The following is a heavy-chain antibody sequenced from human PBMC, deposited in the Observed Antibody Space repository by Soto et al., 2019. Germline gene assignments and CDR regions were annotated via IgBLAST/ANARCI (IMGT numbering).Heavy chain of an antibody. J-gene: IGHJ4*02. Sequence: GGSLRLSCAASGFTVSSNYLTWVRQAPGKGLKWVSVLYPNGRAFYADSVKGRFTISTDNSQDSVYLQMSTLRAEDTAIYYCARGLGREYQDDRNHFHLDYWGQGTQVTVSS. CDR1: GFTVSSNY. D-gene: IGHD2-2*01. CDR2: LYPNGRA. CDR3: ARGLGREYQDDRNHFHLDY. V-gene: IGHV3-53*01.